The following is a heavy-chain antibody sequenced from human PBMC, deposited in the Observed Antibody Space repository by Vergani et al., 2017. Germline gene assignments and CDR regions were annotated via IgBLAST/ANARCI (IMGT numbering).Heavy chain of an antibody. CDR1: GFTLSSHA. CDR2: IWYDGSKE. Sequence: QVQLEESGGGVVQPGRSLRLSCAGSGFTLSSHAMHWVRQAPGKGLEWVAFIWYDGSKEYYADSVKGRFTISRDNSKNTLYLQMNNLRAADTAVYYCARSGYCAHGGWYMTYYYYMDVWGKGTAVTVSS. V-gene: IGHV3-33*01. CDR3: ARSGYCAHGGWYMTYYYYMDV. D-gene: IGHD2-8*01. J-gene: IGHJ6*03.